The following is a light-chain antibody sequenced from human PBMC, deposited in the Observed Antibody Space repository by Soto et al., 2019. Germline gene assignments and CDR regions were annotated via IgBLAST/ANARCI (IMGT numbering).Light chain of an antibody. Sequence: QSVLTQPPSVSGAPGQRVTISCTGSSSNFGAGYDVHWYQQLPGTAPKLLIYGSTNRPSGVPARFSGSKSDTSASLAITGLQAEDEAEYYCSSYTNINTRSCVFGTGTKVTVL. CDR2: GST. CDR3: SSYTNINTRSCV. CDR1: SSNFGAGYD. J-gene: IGLJ1*01. V-gene: IGLV1-40*01.